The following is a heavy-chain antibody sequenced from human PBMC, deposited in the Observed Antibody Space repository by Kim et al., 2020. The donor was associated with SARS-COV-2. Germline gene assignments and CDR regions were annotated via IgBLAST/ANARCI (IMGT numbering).Heavy chain of an antibody. Sequence: ADSVKGRFTISRDNSKNTLYLQMSSLRAEDTAVYYCVISRTAAGTSFFDYWGQGTLVTVSS. CDR3: VISRTAAGTSFFDY. D-gene: IGHD6-13*01. J-gene: IGHJ4*02. V-gene: IGHV3-64D*09.